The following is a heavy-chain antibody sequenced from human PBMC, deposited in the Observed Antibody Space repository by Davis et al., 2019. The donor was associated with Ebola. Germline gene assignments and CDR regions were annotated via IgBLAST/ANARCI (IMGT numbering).Heavy chain of an antibody. D-gene: IGHD3-9*01. CDR3: ARRTDTDYYGMDV. J-gene: IGHJ6*02. Sequence: SETLSLTCTVSGGSISSSSYYWGWIRQPPGKGLEWIGSIYYSGSTYYNPSLKSRVTISVDTSKNQFSLKLSSVTAADTAVYYCARRTDTDYYGMDVWGQGTTVTVSS. CDR2: IYYSGST. V-gene: IGHV4-39*01. CDR1: GGSISSSSYY.